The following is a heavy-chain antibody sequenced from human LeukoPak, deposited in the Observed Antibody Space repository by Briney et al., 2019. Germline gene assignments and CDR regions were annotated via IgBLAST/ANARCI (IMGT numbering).Heavy chain of an antibody. D-gene: IGHD6-25*01. Sequence: GTSVKVSYKASGFTFTSSAMQWVRQARGQRLEWIGWIVVGSGNTNYAQKFQERVTITRDMSTSTAYMELSSLRSEDTAVYYCAAATGGSGWYYYGMDVWGQGTTVTVSS. V-gene: IGHV1-58*02. CDR2: IVVGSGNT. CDR3: AAATGGSGWYYYGMDV. CDR1: GFTFTSSA. J-gene: IGHJ6*02.